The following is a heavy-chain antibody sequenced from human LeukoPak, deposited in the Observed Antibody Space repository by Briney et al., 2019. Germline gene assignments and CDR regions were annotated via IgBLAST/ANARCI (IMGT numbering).Heavy chain of an antibody. Sequence: GGSLRLSCAASGFTFSNYVLSWVRQAPGTGLEWVSAISGSGATTYYADSVKGRFTTSRDNSTNTLYLQMNSLRAEDTAVYYCARGIVARSSFDYWGQGTLVTVSS. CDR3: ARGIVARSSFDY. D-gene: IGHD6-6*01. V-gene: IGHV3-23*01. CDR2: ISGSGATT. CDR1: GFTFSNYV. J-gene: IGHJ4*02.